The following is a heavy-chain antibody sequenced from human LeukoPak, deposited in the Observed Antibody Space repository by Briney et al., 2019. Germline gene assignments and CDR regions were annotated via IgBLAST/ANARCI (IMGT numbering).Heavy chain of an antibody. CDR2: IYYSGSA. D-gene: IGHD2-2*01. J-gene: IGHJ4*02. Sequence: PSETLSLTCTVSGGSISSYYWSWIRQPPGKGLEWIGYIYYSGSANYNPSLKSRVTISVDTSKNQFSLKLSSVTAADTAVYYCARGGGYCSSTSCSPPDYWGQGTLVTVSS. V-gene: IGHV4-59*08. CDR3: ARGGGYCSSTSCSPPDY. CDR1: GGSISSYY.